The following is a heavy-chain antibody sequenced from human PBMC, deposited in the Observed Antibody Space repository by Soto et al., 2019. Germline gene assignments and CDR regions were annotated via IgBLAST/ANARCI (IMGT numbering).Heavy chain of an antibody. CDR1: GYTFTVYY. CDR2: INPSDGST. V-gene: IGHV1-46*01. D-gene: IGHD4-17*01. CDR3: ARASSYGDFDY. Sequence: GASVKVSCKASGYTFTVYYIHWMRQAPGQGLECMALINPSDGSTTYAQKFQGTVTLSRDTSTSTVFMELSSLRSEDTAVYFCARASSYGDFDYWGQGTLVTVSS. J-gene: IGHJ4*02.